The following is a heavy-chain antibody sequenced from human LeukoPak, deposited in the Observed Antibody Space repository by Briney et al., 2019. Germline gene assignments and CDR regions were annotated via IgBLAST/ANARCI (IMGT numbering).Heavy chain of an antibody. CDR2: ISGSGAST. D-gene: IGHD3-3*01. CDR3: ASLKGSYRKHYDFWSGYFPLSDY. J-gene: IGHJ4*02. CDR1: GFTFSSYA. V-gene: IGHV3-23*01. Sequence: GGSLRLSCAASGFTFSSYAISWVRQAPGKGLEWVSAISGSGASTYYADSVKGRFTISRDNSKNTLYLQMNSLRAEDTAVYYCASLKGSYRKHYDFWSGYFPLSDYWGQGTLVTVSS.